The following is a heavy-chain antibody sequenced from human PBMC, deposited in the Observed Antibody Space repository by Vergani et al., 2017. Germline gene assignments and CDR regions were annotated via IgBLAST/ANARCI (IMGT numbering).Heavy chain of an antibody. Sequence: QLQLQESGPGLVKPSETLSLTCTVSGGSISSGDYYWSWIRQPPGKGLEWIGYIYYSGSTYYNPSLKSRVTISVDTSKNQFSLKLSSVTAEDTAVYYCARNSGFVLDRFYYYYGMDVWGQGTTVTVSS. CDR1: GGSISSGDYY. CDR2: IYYSGST. CDR3: ARNSGFVLDRFYYYYGMDV. V-gene: IGHV4-30-4*08. D-gene: IGHD3-10*01. J-gene: IGHJ6*02.